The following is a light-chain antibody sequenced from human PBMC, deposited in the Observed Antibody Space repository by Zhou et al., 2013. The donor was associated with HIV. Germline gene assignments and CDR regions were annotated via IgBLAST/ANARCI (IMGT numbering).Light chain of an antibody. CDR3: QQYGDSPPVT. V-gene: IGKV3-11*01. CDR1: QSVSSY. CDR2: DAS. J-gene: IGKJ4*01. Sequence: EIVLTQSPATLSLSPGERATLSCRASQSVSSYLAWYQQKPGQAPRLLIYDASNRATGIPARFSGSGSGTDFTLTISRLEPEDSAVYYCQQYGDSPPVTFGGGTKVEI.